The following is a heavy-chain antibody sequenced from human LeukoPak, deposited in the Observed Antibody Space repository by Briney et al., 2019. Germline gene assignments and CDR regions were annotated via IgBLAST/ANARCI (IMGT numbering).Heavy chain of an antibody. D-gene: IGHD2-15*01. V-gene: IGHV4-59*12. Sequence: SETLSLTCSVSDDSITMYYWTWIRQPPGKGLEWIGYVDHTGSTNFNPSLNGRVSISRDTSKNLFSLRLRSVTAADTAVYYCARKYCSGGSCFGRKHFDYWGQGTLVTVSS. CDR2: VDHTGST. CDR1: DDSITMYY. CDR3: ARKYCSGGSCFGRKHFDY. J-gene: IGHJ4*02.